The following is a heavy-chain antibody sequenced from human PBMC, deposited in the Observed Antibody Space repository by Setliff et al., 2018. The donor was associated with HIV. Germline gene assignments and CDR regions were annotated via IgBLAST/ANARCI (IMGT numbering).Heavy chain of an antibody. CDR2: IHSSGTT. Sequence: NPSETLSLTCSVSGDSIGAYHWSRIRQPPGRGLEWIGYIHSSGTTHYNPSLSSRVTISFDASKKYFSLKLTSVTAADTAMYYCATYSAGEGGRGHWGQGTLVTVSS. V-gene: IGHV4-59*01. CDR1: GDSIGAYH. D-gene: IGHD2-15*01. CDR3: ATYSAGEGGRGH. J-gene: IGHJ4*02.